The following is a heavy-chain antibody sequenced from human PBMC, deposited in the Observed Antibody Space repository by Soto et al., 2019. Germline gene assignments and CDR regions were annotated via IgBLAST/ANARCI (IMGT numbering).Heavy chain of an antibody. CDR1: GGSISSSSYY. D-gene: IGHD3-22*01. J-gene: IGHJ4*02. V-gene: IGHV4-39*01. CDR2: IYYSGST. CDR3: ARHLYSRAFITMIVVVTQGVYYFDY. Sequence: PSETLSLTCTVSGGSISSSSYYWGWIRQPPGKGLEWIGSIYYSGSTYYNPSLKSRVTISVDTSKNQFSLKLSSVTAADTAVYYCARHLYSRAFITMIVVVTQGVYYFDYWGQGTLVTVSS.